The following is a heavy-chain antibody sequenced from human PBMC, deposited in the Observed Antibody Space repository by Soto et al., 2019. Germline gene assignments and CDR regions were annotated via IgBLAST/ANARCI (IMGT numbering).Heavy chain of an antibody. D-gene: IGHD3-3*01. J-gene: IGHJ4*02. CDR2: ISGSGGST. CDR3: AKLPLLRFLEWLSRKYYFDY. Sequence: GGSLRLSCAASGFTFSSYAMSWVRQAPGKGLEWVSAISGSGGSTYYADSVKGRFTISRDNSKNTLYLQMNSLRAEDTAVYYCAKLPLLRFLEWLSRKYYFDYWDQGTLVTVSS. V-gene: IGHV3-23*01. CDR1: GFTFSSYA.